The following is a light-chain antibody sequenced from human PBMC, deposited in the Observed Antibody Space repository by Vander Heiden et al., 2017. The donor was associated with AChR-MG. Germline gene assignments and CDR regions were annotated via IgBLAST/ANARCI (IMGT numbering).Light chain of an antibody. Sequence: SYVLTPPPSVSVAPGKTARITCGGNNIGSKSVHWYQQKPGQAPVLVIYYDSDRTSGIPERFSGSNSGNTATLTISRVEAGDEADYYCQVWDSSSDHHYVFGTGTKVTVL. J-gene: IGLJ1*01. CDR3: QVWDSSSDHHYV. CDR1: NIGSKS. CDR2: YDS. V-gene: IGLV3-21*04.